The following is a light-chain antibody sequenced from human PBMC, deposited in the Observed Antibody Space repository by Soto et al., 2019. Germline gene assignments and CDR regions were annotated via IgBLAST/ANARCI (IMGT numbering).Light chain of an antibody. CDR2: EAS. CDR1: QSISGS. J-gene: IGKJ1*01. Sequence: DILMTQSPSTLSASVGDRVTITCRASQSISGSLACYQQKPGKAPKLLIYEASNLKSGVPSRFSGSGSGTEYTLTISSLQPDDSASYYCQQYNGYWTFGQGTRVEIK. V-gene: IGKV1-5*03. CDR3: QQYNGYWT.